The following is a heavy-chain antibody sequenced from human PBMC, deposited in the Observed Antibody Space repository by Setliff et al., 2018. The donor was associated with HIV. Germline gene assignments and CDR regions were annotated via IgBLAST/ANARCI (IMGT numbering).Heavy chain of an antibody. J-gene: IGHJ4*02. CDR3: AREHDYSNYRRLDS. Sequence: SETLSLTCTVSGDSIITYYWTWIRQPPGKGLEWIGYIHHSGSSDYTPSLRSRVAMSVDTSKNQFSLKLTSVTAADTAVYYCAREHDYSNYRRLDSWGQGILVTVS. CDR1: GDSIITYY. V-gene: IGHV4-4*08. D-gene: IGHD4-4*01. CDR2: IHHSGSS.